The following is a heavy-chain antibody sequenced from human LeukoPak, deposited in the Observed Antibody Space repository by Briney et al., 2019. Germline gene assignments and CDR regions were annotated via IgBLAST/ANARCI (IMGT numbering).Heavy chain of an antibody. V-gene: IGHV4-59*01. CDR2: IYYSGST. J-gene: IGHJ4*02. D-gene: IGHD6-19*01. CDR3: ARGAVGSGWYFDY. Sequence: PSETQSLTCTVSGVSISSYYWSWIRQPPGKGLEWIGYIYYSGSTNYNPSLKSRVTISVDTSKNQFSLKLSSVTAADTAVYYCARGAVGSGWYFDYWGQGTLVTVSS. CDR1: GVSISSYY.